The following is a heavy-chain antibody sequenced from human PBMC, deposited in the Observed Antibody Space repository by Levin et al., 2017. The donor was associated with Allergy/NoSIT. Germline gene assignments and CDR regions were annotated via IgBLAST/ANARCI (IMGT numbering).Heavy chain of an antibody. CDR3: ARDPATVGIQIHWYFDL. CDR2: IWYDGSTI. Sequence: GGSLRLSCVASGFTFSNSGMHWVRQAPGKGLEWVAVIWYDGSTIYYADSVKGRFTISRDNSKNTLYLQMNSLRAEDTAAYYCARDPATVGIQIHWYFDLWGRGTRVTVSS. V-gene: IGHV3-33*01. D-gene: IGHD6-25*01. CDR1: GFTFSNSG. J-gene: IGHJ2*01.